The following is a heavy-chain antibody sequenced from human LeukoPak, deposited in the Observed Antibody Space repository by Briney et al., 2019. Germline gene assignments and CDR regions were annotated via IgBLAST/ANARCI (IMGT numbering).Heavy chain of an antibody. Sequence: GGSLRLSCAASGFFFSSYGMHWVRQAPGKGLEWLAIIWYDGSKKYYADSVKGRFSVSRDNSENMLYLQMNSLRVDDTAIYYCARDGISNTWYRWFDPWGQGTLVTVSS. CDR2: IWYDGSKK. CDR1: GFFFSSYG. D-gene: IGHD3-3*02. CDR3: ARDGISNTWYRWFDP. V-gene: IGHV3-33*01. J-gene: IGHJ5*02.